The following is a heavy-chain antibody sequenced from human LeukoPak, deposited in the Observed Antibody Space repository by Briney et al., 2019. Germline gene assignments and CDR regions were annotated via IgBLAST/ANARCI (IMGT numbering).Heavy chain of an antibody. J-gene: IGHJ4*02. CDR2: ISGSGGST. V-gene: IGHV3-23*01. CDR3: AKNGN. D-gene: IGHD1-26*01. Sequence: GGSLRLSCAASGFTVNSNYMGWVRQAPGKGLEWVSAISGSGGSTYYADSVKGRFTISRDNARNSLYLQMNSLRAEDTAVYFCAKNGNWGQGTLVTVSS. CDR1: GFTVNSNY.